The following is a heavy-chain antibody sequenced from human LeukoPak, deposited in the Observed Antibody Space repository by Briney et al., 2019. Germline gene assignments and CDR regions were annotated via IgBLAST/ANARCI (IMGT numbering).Heavy chain of an antibody. Sequence: GSLRLSCAASGFSFSNYAMSWVRQAPGKGLEWVSDISVSGGTTNYADSVKGRFTISRDNSNNTLYLQMNSLRAEDTAVYYCAKGTSGGSYYALGYWGQGTLVTVSS. CDR1: GFSFSNYA. CDR3: AKGTSGGSYYALGY. J-gene: IGHJ4*02. D-gene: IGHD1-26*01. CDR2: ISVSGGTT. V-gene: IGHV3-23*01.